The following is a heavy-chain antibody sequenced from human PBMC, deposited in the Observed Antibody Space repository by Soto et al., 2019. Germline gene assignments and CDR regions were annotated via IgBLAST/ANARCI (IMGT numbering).Heavy chain of an antibody. CDR1: GYTFTSYY. CDR3: ARVRKGIAVAKKPAPPHQYGMDV. J-gene: IGHJ6*02. Sequence: ASVKVSCKASGYTFTSYYMHWVRQAPRQGLEWMGIINPSGGSTSYTQKFQGRVTMTRDTSTSTVYMELSSLRSEDTAVYYCARVRKGIAVAKKPAPPHQYGMDVWGQGTTVTVSS. CDR2: INPSGGST. V-gene: IGHV1-46*01. D-gene: IGHD6-19*01.